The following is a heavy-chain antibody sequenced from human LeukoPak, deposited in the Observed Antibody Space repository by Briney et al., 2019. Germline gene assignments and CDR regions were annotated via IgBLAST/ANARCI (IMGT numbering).Heavy chain of an antibody. CDR1: GGSISSGGYY. D-gene: IGHD5-12*01. V-gene: IGHV4-31*03. CDR2: IYYSGST. CDR3: ARDRGPYSGYDSYYLDY. Sequence: SETLSLTCTVSGGSISSGGYYWSWIRRHPGKGLEWIGYIYYSGSTYYNPSLKSRVTISVDTSKNQFSLKLSSVTAADTAVYYCARDRGPYSGYDSYYLDYWGQGTLVTVSS. J-gene: IGHJ4*02.